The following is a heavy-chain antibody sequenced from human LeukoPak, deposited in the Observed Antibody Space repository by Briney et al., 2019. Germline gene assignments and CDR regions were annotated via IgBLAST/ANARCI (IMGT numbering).Heavy chain of an antibody. CDR1: GGSFSGYY. D-gene: IGHD6-19*01. CDR3: ARHPTIAVAGTGRLGYFDY. V-gene: IGHV4-34*12. CDR2: IIHSGST. Sequence: SETLSLTCAVYGGSFSGYYWGWTRKPPGKGLDGIGEIIHSGSTNYNPSLKSRVTISVDTSKNQFSLKLSSVTAADTAVYYCARHPTIAVAGTGRLGYFDYWGQGTLVTVSS. J-gene: IGHJ4*02.